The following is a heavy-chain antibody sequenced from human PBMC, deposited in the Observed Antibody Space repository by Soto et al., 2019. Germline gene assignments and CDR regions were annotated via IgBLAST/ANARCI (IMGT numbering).Heavy chain of an antibody. Sequence: PSETLSLTCTVSGGSVSAVNNFWTWIRQPPGKGLEWIGHISYIGYTSYNPSLRSRVTTSLDTSRNQFSLRLSSLTAADAAIYYCARAGDFRIDPWGQGTLVTVSS. D-gene: IGHD3-10*01. CDR3: ARAGDFRIDP. CDR2: ISYIGYT. CDR1: GGSVSAVNNF. V-gene: IGHV4-61*01. J-gene: IGHJ5*02.